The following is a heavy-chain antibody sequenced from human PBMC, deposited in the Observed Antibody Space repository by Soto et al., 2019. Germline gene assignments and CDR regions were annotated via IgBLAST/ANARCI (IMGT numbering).Heavy chain of an antibody. D-gene: IGHD5-18*01. CDR2: ISSSSSYI. Sequence: GGSLRLSCAASGFTFSSYSMNWVRQAPGKGLEWVSSISSSSSYIYYADSVKGRFTISRDNAKNSLYLQMNSLRAEDTAVYYCARMDGYSYGCFDYWGQGTLVTVSS. CDR3: ARMDGYSYGCFDY. V-gene: IGHV3-21*01. J-gene: IGHJ4*02. CDR1: GFTFSSYS.